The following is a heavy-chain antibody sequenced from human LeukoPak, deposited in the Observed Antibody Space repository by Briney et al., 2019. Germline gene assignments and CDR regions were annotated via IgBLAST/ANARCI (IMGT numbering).Heavy chain of an antibody. Sequence: PSETLSLTCTVSGYSIRSGHYWGWIRQPPGKGLEWIGNIFHSESTYYNPSLKSRVTISLDTSKNHSSLKVSSVTAADTAVYYCAREYLEYGSGNDYFDYWGQGTLVTVSS. V-gene: IGHV4-38-2*02. CDR3: AREYLEYGSGNDYFDY. D-gene: IGHD3-10*01. CDR2: IFHSEST. J-gene: IGHJ4*02. CDR1: GYSIRSGHY.